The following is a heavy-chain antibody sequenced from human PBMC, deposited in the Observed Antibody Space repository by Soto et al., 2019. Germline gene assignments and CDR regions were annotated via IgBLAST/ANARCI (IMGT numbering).Heavy chain of an antibody. D-gene: IGHD2-2*01. Sequence: PGGPLRLSCAASGFIFRTFGMSWIRQAPGKGLEWVSYISSSSSYTNYADSVKGRFTISRDNAKNSLYLQMNSLRAEDTAVYYCARDECSSTSCHDAFDIWGQGTMVTVSS. CDR2: ISSSSSYT. CDR1: GFIFRTFG. CDR3: ARDECSSTSCHDAFDI. J-gene: IGHJ3*02. V-gene: IGHV3-11*05.